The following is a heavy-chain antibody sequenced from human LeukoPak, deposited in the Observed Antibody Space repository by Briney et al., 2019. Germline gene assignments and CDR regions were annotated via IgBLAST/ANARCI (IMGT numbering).Heavy chain of an antibody. CDR1: GYSLTKLA. CDR3: ATFQAYANSGHLRPYFDY. CDR2: SDPEDVKT. D-gene: IGHD3-22*01. Sequence: ASVKVSCKISGYSLTKLAIHWVRQAPGKGLEWMGGSDPEDVKTSFAEKFQGRVTFTEDTSTDTAFMELSSLRSDDTAVYYCATFQAYANSGHLRPYFDYWGQGTLVTVSS. V-gene: IGHV1-24*01. J-gene: IGHJ4*02.